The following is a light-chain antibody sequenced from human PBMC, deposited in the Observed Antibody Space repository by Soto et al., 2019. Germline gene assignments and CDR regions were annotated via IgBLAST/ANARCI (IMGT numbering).Light chain of an antibody. CDR1: QTVSTSY. CDR3: QQYEFSLIA. CDR2: GAS. Sequence: EIVLTQSPGTLALSPGERATLSCRASQTVSTSYVAWYQQKPGEAPTLLIYGASSRANGIPDRFSGSGSGTDYTLTISRLEPEDCAVYYCQQYEFSLIAFGGGTKVEI. J-gene: IGKJ4*01. V-gene: IGKV3-20*01.